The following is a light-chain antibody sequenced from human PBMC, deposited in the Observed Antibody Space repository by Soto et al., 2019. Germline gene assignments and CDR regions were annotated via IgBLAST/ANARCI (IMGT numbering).Light chain of an antibody. J-gene: IGKJ5*01. V-gene: IGKV3D-15*01. CDR3: QQYNNWPPIT. CDR1: QTISSN. CDR2: SAS. Sequence: EVVLTQSPDTLSLSPGERATLSCRASQTISSNYVAWYQQKPGQAPRLLIYSASSRATGIPDRFSGSGSGTEFTLTISSLQSEDFAVYYCQQYNNWPPITFGQGTRLENK.